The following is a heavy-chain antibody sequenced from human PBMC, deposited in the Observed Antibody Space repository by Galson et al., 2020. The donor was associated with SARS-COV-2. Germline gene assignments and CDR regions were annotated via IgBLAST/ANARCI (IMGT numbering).Heavy chain of an antibody. D-gene: IGHD2-15*01. V-gene: IGHV1-18*01. CDR2: ISPYNSNT. Sequence: ASVKVYCKASGYTFTTFYITWVRQAPGQGLEWMGKISPYNSNTNYTQKLQGRVTMTTDTSTRTAYMELRSLTSDDTAVYYCARSLSLGDCSGGSCFFYWGQGTLVTVSS. CDR1: GYTFTTFY. CDR3: ARSLSLGDCSGGSCFFY. J-gene: IGHJ4*02.